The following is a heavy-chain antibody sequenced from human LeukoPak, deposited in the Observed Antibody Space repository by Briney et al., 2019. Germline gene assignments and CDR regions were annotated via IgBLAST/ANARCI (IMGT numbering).Heavy chain of an antibody. D-gene: IGHD5-12*01. CDR2: IYNSGST. CDR3: ARDRRLGDSSYYYYYYMDV. J-gene: IGHJ6*03. Sequence: SETLSLTCTVSGGSISSYYWSWIRQPPGKGLEWIGIIYNSGSTYYNPSLKSRVTISIDTSKNQFSLKVNSVTAADTAVYYCARDRRLGDSSYYYYYYMDVWGKGTTVTVAS. V-gene: IGHV4-4*08. CDR1: GGSISSYY.